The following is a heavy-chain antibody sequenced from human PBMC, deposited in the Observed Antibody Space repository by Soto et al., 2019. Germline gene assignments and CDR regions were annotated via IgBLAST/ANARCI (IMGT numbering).Heavy chain of an antibody. Sequence: QLQLRESGSGLVKPSETLSPTCTVSGGSISSGGYSWSWIRQSPEKGLEWLGCIYPTGTTYYHPSLKSRVTISVDTSRNQFSLNLTSVTAADTAVYFCARAPPGPSPRWVLWGQGTTVTVSS. CDR2: IYPTGTT. D-gene: IGHD3-10*01. J-gene: IGHJ6*02. CDR3: ARAPPGPSPRWVL. CDR1: GGSISSGGYS. V-gene: IGHV4-30-2*06.